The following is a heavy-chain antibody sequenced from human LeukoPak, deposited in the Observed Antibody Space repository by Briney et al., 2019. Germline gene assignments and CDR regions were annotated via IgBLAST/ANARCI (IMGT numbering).Heavy chain of an antibody. CDR2: IIPILGIA. CDR3: AKVSDSGYAGGRFDY. Sequence: ASVTVSCKASGGTFSIYAISWVRQAPGQGLEWMGRIIPILGIANYAQKFQGRVTITADKSTSTAYMELSSLRSEDTAVYYCAKVSDSGYAGGRFDYWGQGTLVTVSS. D-gene: IGHD5-12*01. V-gene: IGHV1-69*04. CDR1: GGTFSIYA. J-gene: IGHJ4*02.